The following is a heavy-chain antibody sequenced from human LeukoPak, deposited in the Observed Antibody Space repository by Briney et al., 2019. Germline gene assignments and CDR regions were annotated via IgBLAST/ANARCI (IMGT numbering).Heavy chain of an antibody. V-gene: IGHV4-34*01. CDR1: GGSFSGYY. D-gene: IGHD1-26*01. J-gene: IGHJ4*02. Sequence: PSETLSLTCAVYGGSFSGYYWSWIRQPPGKGLEWIGEINHSGSTNYNPSLKSRVTISVDTSKNQFSLKLSSVTAADTAVYYCASGLVGATTLGYWGQGTLVTVSS. CDR3: ASGLVGATTLGY. CDR2: INHSGST.